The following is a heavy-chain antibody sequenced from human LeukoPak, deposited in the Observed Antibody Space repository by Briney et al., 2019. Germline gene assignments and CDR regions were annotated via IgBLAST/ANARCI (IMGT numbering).Heavy chain of an antibody. Sequence: SETLSLTCTVSGGSISSYYWSWIRQPPGKGLEWIGYIYYSGSTNYNPPLKSRVTISVDTSKNQFSLKLSSVTAADTAVYYCVGGWLPRTGSFDYWGQGTLVTVSS. V-gene: IGHV4-59*01. D-gene: IGHD5-24*01. CDR2: IYYSGST. J-gene: IGHJ4*02. CDR3: VGGWLPRTGSFDY. CDR1: GGSISSYY.